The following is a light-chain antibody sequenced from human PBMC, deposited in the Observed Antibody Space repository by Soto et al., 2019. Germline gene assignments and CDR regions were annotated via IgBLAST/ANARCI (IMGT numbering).Light chain of an antibody. CDR2: KVS. J-gene: IGKJ5*01. V-gene: IGKV2-30*01. CDR1: QSISIY. Sequence: MTQSPSSLSASVGDRVTITCRASQSISIYLNWVQQRPGQSPRRLIYKVSNRDSGVPDRFSGSGSGTDFTLKISRVEAEDVGVYYCMQGTHWKVTFGQGTRLEIK. CDR3: MQGTHWKVT.